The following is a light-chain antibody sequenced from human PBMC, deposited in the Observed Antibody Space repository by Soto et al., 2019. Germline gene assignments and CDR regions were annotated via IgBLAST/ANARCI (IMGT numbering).Light chain of an antibody. V-gene: IGLV2-14*01. CDR3: SSYTSSSPRV. CDR1: SSDIGGYNY. Sequence: QSALTQPASVSGSPGQAITIACTGTSSDIGGYNYVSWYQQHPGTSPKLMIYEVSNRPSGFSNRFSGSKSGHTASLTISGLQADDEDDYYCSSYTSSSPRVFGGGTKLTVL. J-gene: IGLJ2*01. CDR2: EVS.